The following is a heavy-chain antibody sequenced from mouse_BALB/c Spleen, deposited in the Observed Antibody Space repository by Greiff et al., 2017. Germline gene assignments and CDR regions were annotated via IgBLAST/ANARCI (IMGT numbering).Heavy chain of an antibody. Sequence: VQLKQSGAELARPGASVKMSCKASGYTFTSYTMHWVKQRPGQGLEWIGYINPSSGYTNYNQKFKDKATLTADKSSSTAYMQLSSLTSEDSAVYYCARNYYGNAYAMDYWGQGTSVTVSS. CDR1: GYTFTSYT. CDR3: ARNYYGNAYAMDY. CDR2: INPSSGYT. D-gene: IGHD2-1*01. J-gene: IGHJ4*01. V-gene: IGHV1-4*01.